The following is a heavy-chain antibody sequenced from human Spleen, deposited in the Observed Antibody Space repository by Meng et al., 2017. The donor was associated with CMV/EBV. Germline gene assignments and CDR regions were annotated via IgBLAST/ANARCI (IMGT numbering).Heavy chain of an antibody. CDR2: IRYDLDNR. Sequence: GESLKISCVVSGFSISNTAMHWVRQAPGKGLEWVAFIRYDLDNRYYADSVKGRFTISRDNSKNTLYLQMNSLRAEDTAVYYCAKDQDSSSWYVFDYWGQGTLVTVSS. CDR3: AKDQDSSSWYVFDY. CDR1: GFSISNTA. D-gene: IGHD6-13*01. V-gene: IGHV3-30*02. J-gene: IGHJ4*02.